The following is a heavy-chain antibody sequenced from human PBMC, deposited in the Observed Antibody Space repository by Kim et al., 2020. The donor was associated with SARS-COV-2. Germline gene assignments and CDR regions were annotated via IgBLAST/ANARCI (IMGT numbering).Heavy chain of an antibody. CDR2: LNRDGSEK. Sequence: GGSLRLSCEASGFIFSTYWMNWVRQAPGKGLQWVANLNRDGSEKYYVDSVKGRFTISRDNAKNSLYLQMNSLRAEDTAVYYYARGLGNCGSYYYYYMD. J-gene: IGHJ6*03. CDR1: GFIFSTYW. D-gene: IGHD7-27*01. CDR3: ARGLGNCGSYYYYYMD. V-gene: IGHV3-7*01.